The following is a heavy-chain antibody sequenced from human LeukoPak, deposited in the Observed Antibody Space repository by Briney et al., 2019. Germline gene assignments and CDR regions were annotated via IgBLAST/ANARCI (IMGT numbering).Heavy chain of an antibody. CDR3: AKDLGTEYNIFDY. V-gene: IGHV3-30*02. Sequence: GGSLRLSCATSEFTFSAYAMHWIRQAPGRGLEWVAFVRYGGNIKYYADSVKGRFTISRDNSKNTLYLQMNGLRPEDTAVYYCAKDLGTEYNIFDYWGQGTLVTVSS. CDR2: VRYGGNIK. J-gene: IGHJ4*02. D-gene: IGHD3-9*01. CDR1: EFTFSAYA.